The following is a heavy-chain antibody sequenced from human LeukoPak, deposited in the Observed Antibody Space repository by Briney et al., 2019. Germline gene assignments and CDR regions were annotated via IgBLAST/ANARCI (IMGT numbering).Heavy chain of an antibody. V-gene: IGHV3-9*01. CDR3: AKDISAGVSAAGDY. Sequence: GGSLRLSWAASRFSFDDYAMHWVRPAPKEGLEGVSGIRWNSGHIIYADSVKGRFTISRDNAKNSLYLQMNSRRAEDTALYYCAKDISAGVSAAGDYWGQGTLVTVSS. J-gene: IGHJ4*02. CDR2: IRWNSGHI. CDR1: RFSFDDYA. D-gene: IGHD6-13*01.